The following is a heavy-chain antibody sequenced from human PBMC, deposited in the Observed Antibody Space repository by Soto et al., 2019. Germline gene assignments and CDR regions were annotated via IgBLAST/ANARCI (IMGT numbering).Heavy chain of an antibody. D-gene: IGHD2-8*01. V-gene: IGHV3-74*02. J-gene: IGHJ4*02. CDR2: INSDGGTT. CDR1: GFTFSSYL. Sequence: EVRLVESGGDFVQPGGSLRLSCVASGFTFSSYLMYWVRQAPGKGLVWVSTINSDGGTTSYADSVKGRFTISRDNAKNILYLHMNSLRAGDTAVYYCAGRDCTNGVCFFYWGQGTLVTVSS. CDR3: AGRDCTNGVCFFY.